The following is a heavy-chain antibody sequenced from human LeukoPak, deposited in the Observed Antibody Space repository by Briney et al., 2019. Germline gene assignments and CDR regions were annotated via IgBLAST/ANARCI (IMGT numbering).Heavy chain of an antibody. Sequence: GGSLRLSCAASGFTFSEYYMNWVRQAPGKGLEWVSSISSSSSYIYYADSVKGRFTISRDNAKNSLYLQMNSLRAEDTAVYYCALGEQLVPFDYWGQGTLVTVSS. CDR3: ALGEQLVPFDY. V-gene: IGHV3-21*01. CDR1: GFTFSEYY. D-gene: IGHD6-6*01. J-gene: IGHJ4*02. CDR2: ISSSSSYI.